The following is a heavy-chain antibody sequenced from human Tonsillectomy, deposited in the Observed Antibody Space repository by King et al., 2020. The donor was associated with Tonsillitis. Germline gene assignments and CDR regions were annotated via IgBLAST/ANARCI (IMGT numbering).Heavy chain of an antibody. CDR3: ARGGDMVRGVLDY. CDR1: GGSISSYY. V-gene: IGHV4-59*01. CDR2: IYYRGST. Sequence: VQLQESGPGLVKPSETLSLTCTVSGGSISSYYWSWIRHPPGKGLEWIGYIYYRGSTNYNPSLKSRVTISVDTSKNQFSLKLSSVTAADTAVYYCARGGDMVRGVLDYWGQGTLVTVSS. D-gene: IGHD3-10*01. J-gene: IGHJ4*02.